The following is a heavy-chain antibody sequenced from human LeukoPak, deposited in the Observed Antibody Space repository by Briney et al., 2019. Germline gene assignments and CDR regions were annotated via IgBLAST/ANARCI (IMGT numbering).Heavy chain of an antibody. J-gene: IGHJ4*02. CDR1: DGSIRTYY. V-gene: IGHV4-59*03. CDR2: IYYRGDI. Sequence: SETLSPTCSVSDGSIRTYYWSWLRQSPGQGLEWIGNIYYRGDINYNPSLKSRVIISIDTSKNQFSLKVTSLTAADTAVYYCATNKDWAEADWGQGTLVIVSS. D-gene: IGHD3/OR15-3a*01. CDR3: ATNKDWAEAD.